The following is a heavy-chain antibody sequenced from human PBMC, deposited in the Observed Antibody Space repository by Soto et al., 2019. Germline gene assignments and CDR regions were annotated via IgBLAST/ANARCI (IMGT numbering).Heavy chain of an antibody. CDR1: GFTFSSYA. CDR2: ISGRGGST. Sequence: EVQLLESGGGLVQPGGSLRLSCAASGFTFSSYAMSWVRQAPGKGLEWVSAISGRGGSTYYADSVKGRFSISRDNSKNTLYMQMNRLSAEDTAVYYCVVVISTVYGFGIWGQGTMVTGSS. V-gene: IGHV3-23*01. D-gene: IGHD3-22*01. CDR3: VVVISTVYGFGI. J-gene: IGHJ3*02.